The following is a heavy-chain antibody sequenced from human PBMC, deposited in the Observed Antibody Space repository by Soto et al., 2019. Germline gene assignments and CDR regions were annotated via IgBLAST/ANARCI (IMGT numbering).Heavy chain of an antibody. Sequence: EVQLVESGGGLVKPGGSLRLSCAASGFTFSSYSMNWVRQAPGKGLEWVSSISSSSSYIYYADSVKGRFTISRDNAKNSLYRQMNSLGAEDTAVYYCARDTALAYYDFWSGLGAFDIWGQGTMVTVSS. CDR3: ARDTALAYYDFWSGLGAFDI. D-gene: IGHD3-3*01. CDR2: ISSSSSYI. V-gene: IGHV3-21*01. J-gene: IGHJ3*02. CDR1: GFTFSSYS.